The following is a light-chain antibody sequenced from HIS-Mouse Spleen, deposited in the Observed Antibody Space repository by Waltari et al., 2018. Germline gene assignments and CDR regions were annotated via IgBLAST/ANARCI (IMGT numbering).Light chain of an antibody. CDR1: SSNIGSNY. Sequence: QSVLTQPPSASGTPGQRVTISCSGSSSNIGSNYVYWYQQLPGTPPKLPIYRNKQRPSGVPDRFSGSKSGTSASLAISGLRSEDEADYYCAAWDDSLSGPVFGGGTKLTVL. CDR3: AAWDDSLSGPV. CDR2: RNK. J-gene: IGLJ3*02. V-gene: IGLV1-47*01.